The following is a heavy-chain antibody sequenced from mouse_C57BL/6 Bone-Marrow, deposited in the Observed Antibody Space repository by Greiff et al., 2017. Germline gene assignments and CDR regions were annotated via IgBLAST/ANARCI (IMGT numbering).Heavy chain of an antibody. D-gene: IGHD2-5*01. V-gene: IGHV5-4*01. J-gene: IGHJ3*01. Sequence: EVNLVESGGGLVKPGGSLKLSCAASGFTFSSYAMSWVRQTPEKRLEWVATISDGGSYTYYPDNVKGRFPISRDNAKNHLYLQMSHLKSEDTAMYYCARDDYSNYVWGQGTLVTVSA. CDR3: ARDDYSNYV. CDR1: GFTFSSYA. CDR2: ISDGGSYT.